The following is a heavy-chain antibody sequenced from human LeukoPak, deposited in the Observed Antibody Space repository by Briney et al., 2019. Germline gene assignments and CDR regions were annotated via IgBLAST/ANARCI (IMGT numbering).Heavy chain of an antibody. J-gene: IGHJ6*02. CDR1: GGSISSISSNNYH. D-gene: IGHD4-23*01. CDR3: AREMGVVTAHGIDV. V-gene: IGHV4-39*02. CDR2: IYYSGST. Sequence: PSETLSLTCIVSGGSISSISSNNYHWGWIRQPPGKGLEWIGSIYYSGSTYYNPSLKSRVTISVDTSKNQFSRKLSSVTAADTALYYCAREMGVVTAHGIDVWGQGTTVTVSS.